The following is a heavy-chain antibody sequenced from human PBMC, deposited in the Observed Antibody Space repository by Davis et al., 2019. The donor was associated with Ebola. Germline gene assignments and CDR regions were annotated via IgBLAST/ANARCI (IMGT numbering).Heavy chain of an antibody. Sequence: ASVKVSCKASGGTFSSYAISWVRQAPGQGLEWMGWMNPNSGNTGYAQKFQGRVTMTRNTSISTAYMELSSLRSEDTAVYYCARDDWWLRINVYYGMDVWGQGTTVTVSS. V-gene: IGHV1-8*02. CDR2: MNPNSGNT. CDR1: GGTFSSYA. J-gene: IGHJ6*02. CDR3: ARDDWWLRINVYYGMDV. D-gene: IGHD5-12*01.